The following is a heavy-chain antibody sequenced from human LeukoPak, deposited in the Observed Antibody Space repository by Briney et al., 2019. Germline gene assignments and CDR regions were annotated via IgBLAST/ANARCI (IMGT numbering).Heavy chain of an antibody. CDR3: ARHFWSGYSPFDC. CDR1: GLTHSSYW. CDR2: RHEDGSEK. V-gene: IGHV3-7*01. J-gene: IGHJ4*02. D-gene: IGHD3-3*02. Sequence: GGPLRLSHAASGLTHSSYWMSWLRQAPAKGLEGVANRHEDGSEKYYVDAVKGRFTISRDNAKNSLYLQMNSLRAEDTAVYYCARHFWSGYSPFDCWGQGTLVTVSS.